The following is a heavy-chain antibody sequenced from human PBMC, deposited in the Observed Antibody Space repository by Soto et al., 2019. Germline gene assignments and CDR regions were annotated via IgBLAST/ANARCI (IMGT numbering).Heavy chain of an antibody. Sequence: GGSLRLSCAASGFTFSTYGMHWVRQAPGKGLEWVAVISYDGVNKYYADSVQGRFTISRDNSKNTLYLQMNSLRAEDTAVYYCAKSVYNWNDGFFDYWGQGTLVTVSS. D-gene: IGHD1-1*01. J-gene: IGHJ4*02. CDR3: AKSVYNWNDGFFDY. CDR2: ISYDGVNK. V-gene: IGHV3-30*18. CDR1: GFTFSTYG.